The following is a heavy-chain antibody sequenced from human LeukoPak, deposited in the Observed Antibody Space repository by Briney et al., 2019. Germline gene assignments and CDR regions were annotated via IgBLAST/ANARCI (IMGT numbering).Heavy chain of an antibody. V-gene: IGHV3-48*03. CDR3: ARESRDAFDI. Sequence: GGSLRLSCAASGFTFSSYEMNWVRQAPGKGREWVSYISSSGSTIYYADSVKGRFTISRDNAKNSLYLQMNSLRVEDTAVYYCARESRDAFDIWGQGTMVTVSS. CDR2: ISSSGSTI. CDR1: GFTFSSYE. J-gene: IGHJ3*02.